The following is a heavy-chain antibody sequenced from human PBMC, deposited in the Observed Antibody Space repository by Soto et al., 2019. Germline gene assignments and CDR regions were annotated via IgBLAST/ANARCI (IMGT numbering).Heavy chain of an antibody. J-gene: IGHJ4*02. Sequence: QVQLVESGGGVVQPGRSLRLSCAASGFTFSSYAIHWVRQAPGKGLEWVALISYDGSNKYYADSVKGRFTISRDNSKNTLYLQMNSLRAEVTAEYYCARHKRDLRFLEWSYYFDYWGQGTLVTVSS. CDR3: ARHKRDLRFLEWSYYFDY. CDR2: ISYDGSNK. D-gene: IGHD3-3*01. V-gene: IGHV3-30-3*01. CDR1: GFTFSSYA.